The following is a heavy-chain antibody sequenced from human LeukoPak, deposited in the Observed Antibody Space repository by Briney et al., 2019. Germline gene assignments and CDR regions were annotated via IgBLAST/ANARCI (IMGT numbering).Heavy chain of an antibody. Sequence: PGWSLRLSCAASGFTFTSAWMSWLRQTPEKGLEWVAHMNEDGSGRFYVDSAKGRFTISRDDTQNSVYLQMNSLRVEDTAVYYCAAWFGESVPWGQGTLVTVSS. V-gene: IGHV3-7*01. CDR3: AAWFGESVP. CDR2: MNEDGSGR. D-gene: IGHD3-10*01. J-gene: IGHJ5*02. CDR1: GFTFTSAW.